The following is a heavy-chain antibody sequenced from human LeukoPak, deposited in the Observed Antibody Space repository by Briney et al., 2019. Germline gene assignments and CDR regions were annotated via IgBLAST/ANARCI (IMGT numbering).Heavy chain of an antibody. V-gene: IGHV4-34*01. Sequence: PSETLSLTCAVYGGSFSGYYWSWIRQPPGKGLEWIGEINHSGSTNYNPSLKSRVTTSADTSKNQFSLRLSSVTAADTAVYYCARGTVPPDYYYYGMDVWGQGTTVTVSS. CDR3: ARGTVPPDYYYYGMDV. J-gene: IGHJ6*02. CDR2: INHSGST. CDR1: GGSFSGYY.